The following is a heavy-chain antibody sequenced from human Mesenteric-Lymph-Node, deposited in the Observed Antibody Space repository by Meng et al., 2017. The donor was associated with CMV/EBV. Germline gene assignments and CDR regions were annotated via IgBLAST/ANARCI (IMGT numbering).Heavy chain of an antibody. V-gene: IGHV4-31*03. CDR2: IYYSGST. D-gene: IGHD5-24*01. Sequence: CTVSGAYSISGGSYWSWIRQHPGKGLEWIGYIYYSGSTYHNPSLKSRVSISVDTSKNQFSLKLSSVTAADTAVYYCARDRDGYNLFDYWGQGTLVTVSS. CDR3: ARDRDGYNLFDY. J-gene: IGHJ4*02. CDR1: GAYSISGGSY.